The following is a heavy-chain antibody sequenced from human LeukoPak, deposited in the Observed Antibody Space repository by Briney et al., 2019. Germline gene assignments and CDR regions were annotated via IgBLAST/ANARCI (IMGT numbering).Heavy chain of an antibody. CDR2: IHTSGST. J-gene: IGHJ4*01. Sequence: KPSETLSLTCSVSGGSISTYYWSWIRQPAGKGLEWIAQIHTSGSTNFNPSLKSRVSISMDTPNNQFSLMISSVTAADTAIYYCAGRGLSTGWTFDYWGHGTLATVSS. V-gene: IGHV4-4*07. D-gene: IGHD6-19*01. CDR1: GGSISTYY. CDR3: AGRGLSTGWTFDY.